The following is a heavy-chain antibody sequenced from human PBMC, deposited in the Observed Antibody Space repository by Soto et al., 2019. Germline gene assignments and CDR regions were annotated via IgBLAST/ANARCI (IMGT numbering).Heavy chain of an antibody. J-gene: IGHJ2*01. CDR3: AQTLGSAVAGPGRFNL. CDR2: TIPLFGTA. V-gene: IGHV1-69*12. Sequence: QVQLVQSGAEVKKPGSSVKVSCKASGGTFSTYAISWVRQAPGQGLEWMGGTIPLFGTANYAQKFQGRVMITADESPSTAYMEMSSLRSEDTAVYYCAQTLGSAVAGPGRFNLWGRGTLITVSS. CDR1: GGTFSTYA. D-gene: IGHD6-19*01.